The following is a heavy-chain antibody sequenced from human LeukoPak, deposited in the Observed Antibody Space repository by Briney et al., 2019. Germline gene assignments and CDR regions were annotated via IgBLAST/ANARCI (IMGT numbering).Heavy chain of an antibody. Sequence: PGRSLRLSCVASGFTFSTYAMHWVRQAPGKGLEWVAVILYDGNNKYYADSVKGRFTISRDNSKNTLYLQMNSLRAEDTAVYYCARGRKYSYGTYYYGLDVWGQGTTVTVCS. D-gene: IGHD5-18*01. J-gene: IGHJ6*02. CDR3: ARGRKYSYGTYYYGLDV. CDR1: GFTFSTYA. CDR2: ILYDGNNK. V-gene: IGHV3-30-3*01.